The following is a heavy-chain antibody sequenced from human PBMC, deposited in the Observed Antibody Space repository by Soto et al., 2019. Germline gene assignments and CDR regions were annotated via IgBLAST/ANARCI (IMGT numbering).Heavy chain of an antibody. V-gene: IGHV4-31*03. CDR2: IYYSGST. Sequence: QVQLQESGPGLVKHSQTLSLTCTVSGGSISSGGYYWSWFRRHPGKGLEWIGYIYYSGSTYYNPSLKSRVTISVDTSKNQFSLKLSSVTAADTAVYYCARQVEMATTYFDYWGQGTLVTVSS. J-gene: IGHJ4*02. CDR1: GGSISSGGYY. D-gene: IGHD5-12*01. CDR3: ARQVEMATTYFDY.